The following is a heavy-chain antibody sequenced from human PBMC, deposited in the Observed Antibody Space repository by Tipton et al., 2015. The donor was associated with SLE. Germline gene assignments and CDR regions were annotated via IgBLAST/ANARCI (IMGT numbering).Heavy chain of an antibody. J-gene: IGHJ4*02. CDR3: ARHETFYVELLPRPGYFDY. CDR1: GYSISSDYY. Sequence: TLSLTCAVSGYSISSDYYWAWIRQPPGKGQEWIGSIHHSGKTYYNPSLKSRVTISVDTSKNQFSLKLSSVTAADTAVYYCARHETFYVELLPRPGYFDYWGQGTLVTVSS. V-gene: IGHV4-38-2*01. D-gene: IGHD3-16*01. CDR2: IHHSGKT.